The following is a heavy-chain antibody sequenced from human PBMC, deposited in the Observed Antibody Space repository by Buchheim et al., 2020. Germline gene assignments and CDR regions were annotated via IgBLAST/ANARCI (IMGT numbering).Heavy chain of an antibody. D-gene: IGHD5-12*01. CDR2: ISYDGSNK. CDR3: ARAWGYSGYDWEGLDFEP. Sequence: QVQLVESGGGVVQPGRSLRLSCAASGFTFSSYAMHWVRQAPGKGLEWVAVISYDGSNKYYADSVKGRFTISRANSKNTLYLQMNSLRAEDTAVYYCARAWGYSGYDWEGLDFEPWGQGTL. V-gene: IGHV3-30-3*01. CDR1: GFTFSSYA. J-gene: IGHJ5*02.